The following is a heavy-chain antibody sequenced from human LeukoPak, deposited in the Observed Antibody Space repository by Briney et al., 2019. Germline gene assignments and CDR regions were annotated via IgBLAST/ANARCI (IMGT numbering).Heavy chain of an antibody. CDR3: AKTGDRTGYYYYYMDV. V-gene: IGHV4-59*01. CDR2: IYYSGIT. D-gene: IGHD7-27*01. CDR1: GVSINRYY. Sequence: LETLSLTCTVSGVSINRYYWTWIRQPPSPERECCGCIYYSGITKYNPSLKSRVTISVDTSRNRFSLKLSSVTAADTALYYCAKTGDRTGYYYYYMDVWGKGTTVTVSS. J-gene: IGHJ6*03.